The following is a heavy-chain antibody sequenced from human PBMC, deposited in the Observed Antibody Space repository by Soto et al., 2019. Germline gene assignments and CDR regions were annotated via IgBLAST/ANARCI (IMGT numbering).Heavy chain of an antibody. V-gene: IGHV1-18*01. CDR2: ISAYNGNT. D-gene: IGHD3-22*01. Sequence: GASVKVSCKASGYTFTSYGISWVRQAPGQGLEWMGWISAYNGNTNYAQKLQGRVTMTTDTSTSTAYMELRSLRSDDTAVYYCARDQMNERLGHRYYYDSSGSDYYYYGMDVWGQGTTVTVSS. CDR3: ARDQMNERLGHRYYYDSSGSDYYYYGMDV. J-gene: IGHJ6*02. CDR1: GYTFTSYG.